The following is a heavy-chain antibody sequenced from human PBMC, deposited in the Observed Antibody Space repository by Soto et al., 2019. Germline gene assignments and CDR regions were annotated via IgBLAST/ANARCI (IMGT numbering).Heavy chain of an antibody. V-gene: IGHV1-46*01. D-gene: IGHD6-19*01. CDR3: ARAGRSTYSSGWYYFDY. CDR1: GYTFTSYY. Sequence: SVTVSCKASGYTFTSYYMHWVRQAPGQGLERMGIINHSGGSTSYAQKFQGRVTMTRDTSTSTVYMELSSLRSEDTAVYYCARAGRSTYSSGWYYFDYWGQGTLVTVSS. J-gene: IGHJ4*02. CDR2: INHSGGST.